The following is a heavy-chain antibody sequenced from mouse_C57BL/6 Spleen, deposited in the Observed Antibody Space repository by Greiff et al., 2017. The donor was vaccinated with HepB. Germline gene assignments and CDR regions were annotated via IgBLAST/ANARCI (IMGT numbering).Heavy chain of an antibody. CDR3: ARFYYASFDV. V-gene: IGHV1-82*01. CDR1: GYAFSSSW. CDR2: IYPGDGDT. D-gene: IGHD2-1*01. J-gene: IGHJ1*03. Sequence: QVQLQQSGPELVKPGASVKISCKASGYAFSSSWMNWVKQRPGKGLEWIGRIYPGDGDTNYNGKFKGKATLTADKSSSTAYMQLSSLTSEDSAVYFCARFYYASFDVWGTGTTVTVSS.